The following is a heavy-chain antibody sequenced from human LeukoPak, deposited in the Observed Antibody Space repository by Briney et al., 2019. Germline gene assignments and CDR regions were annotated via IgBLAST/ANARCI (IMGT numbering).Heavy chain of an antibody. V-gene: IGHV4-38-2*01. D-gene: IGHD6-13*01. J-gene: IGHJ3*02. CDR1: GYSISSGYY. CDR3: ARNNTRTVSRGSSRRRANAFDI. CDR2: IYHSGNT. Sequence: SETLSLICSVSGYSISSGYYWGWIRQPLGKGLEWIGSIYHSGNTYQNPSLRSRVTISVDTSKNQFSLRLRSVTAADTAVYYCARNNTRTVSRGSSRRRANAFDICGHGTMVTVSS.